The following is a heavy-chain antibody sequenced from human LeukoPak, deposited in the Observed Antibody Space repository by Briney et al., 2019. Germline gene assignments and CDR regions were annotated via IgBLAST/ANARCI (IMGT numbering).Heavy chain of an antibody. Sequence: GGSLRLSCAASGFTFSSYAMSWVRQAPGKGLEWVSGISGSGGTTYYADSVKGRFTISRDNSKNTLYLQVSSLRAEDTAVYYCAKPSAVGATYVSSYFDYWGQGTLVTVSS. CDR2: ISGSGGTT. D-gene: IGHD1-26*01. CDR1: GFTFSSYA. CDR3: AKPSAVGATYVSSYFDY. J-gene: IGHJ4*02. V-gene: IGHV3-23*01.